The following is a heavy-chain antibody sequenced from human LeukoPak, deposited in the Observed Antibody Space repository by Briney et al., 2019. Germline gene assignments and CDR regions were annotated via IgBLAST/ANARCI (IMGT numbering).Heavy chain of an antibody. CDR2: IYTSGST. J-gene: IGHJ4*02. V-gene: IGHV4-4*08. CDR3: ARSPVVVPAAIDY. D-gene: IGHD2-2*01. CDR1: GGSISSYY. Sequence: PSETLSLTCTVSGGSISSYYRSWIRQPPGKGLEWIGYIYTSGSTNYNPSLKSRVTISVDKSKNQFSLKLSSVTAADTAVYYCARSPVVVPAAIDYWGQGTLVTVSS.